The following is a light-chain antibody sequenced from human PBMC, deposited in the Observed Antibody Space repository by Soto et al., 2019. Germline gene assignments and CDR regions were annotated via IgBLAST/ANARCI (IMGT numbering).Light chain of an antibody. Sequence: EIVMTQSPVTLSASPGESATLPCRASQSVGKNLACYQQRPGQAPSLLIYDASTRATGIPARITGSGSGTEFTLTISSLQSEDFAVYYCQQYTKWRTFGQGTKVDIK. CDR2: DAS. J-gene: IGKJ1*01. CDR3: QQYTKWRT. CDR1: QSVGKN. V-gene: IGKV3-15*01.